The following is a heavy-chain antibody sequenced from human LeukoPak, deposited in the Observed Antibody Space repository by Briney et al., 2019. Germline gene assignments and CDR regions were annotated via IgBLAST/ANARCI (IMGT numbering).Heavy chain of an antibody. D-gene: IGHD3-16*01. V-gene: IGHV4-59*01. CDR2: FYNSGTS. CDR1: GGSISSYY. CDR3: TRGAGWLIDY. Sequence: SETLSLTCTVSGGSISSYYWSWIRQPPGKGLEWIGYFYNSGTSTYNPSLKSRVTISADTSKNQFSLKLNSLTTADTAVYYCTRGAGWLIDYWGQGILVTVSS. J-gene: IGHJ4*02.